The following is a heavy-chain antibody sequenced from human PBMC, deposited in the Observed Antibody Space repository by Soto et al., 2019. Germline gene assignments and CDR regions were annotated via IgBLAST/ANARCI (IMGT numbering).Heavy chain of an antibody. CDR2: ISSTADGT. J-gene: IGHJ4*02. CDR1: GFTFSNYA. D-gene: IGHD1-26*01. CDR3: AHAISRERQLDY. Sequence: EVQLLESGGGLVQPGGSLRLSCAASGFTFSNYAMGWVRQAPGKGLEWVSTISSTADGTDYADSVKGRFTISRDNSKNTLYLQMNSLRAEDTAVYYCAHAISRERQLDYWGQGTLVTVSS. V-gene: IGHV3-23*01.